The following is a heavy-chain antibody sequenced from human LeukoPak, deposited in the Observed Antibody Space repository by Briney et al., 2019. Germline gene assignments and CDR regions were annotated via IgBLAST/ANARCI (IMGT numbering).Heavy chain of an antibody. CDR1: GFTFSSYW. V-gene: IGHV3-74*01. J-gene: IGHJ4*02. Sequence: GGSLRLSCGASGFTFSSYWMHWVRQAPGKGLMWVSRVNNDGSSTTYADSVEGRFTIPRNNARNTLYLQMNSLRAEDTAVYYCARSSYPYYFDYWGQGTLVTVSS. CDR2: VNNDGSST. D-gene: IGHD6-19*01. CDR3: ARSSYPYYFDY.